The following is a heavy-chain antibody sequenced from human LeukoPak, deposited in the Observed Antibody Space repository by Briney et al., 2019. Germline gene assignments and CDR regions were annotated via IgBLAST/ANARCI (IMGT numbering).Heavy chain of an antibody. J-gene: IGHJ4*02. CDR2: ISSSGFNI. CDR3: AKDDDGVTMVRGVIIKPNY. CDR1: GFTFSSYE. Sequence: GGSLRLSCAVSGFTFSSYEMNWVRQAPGKGLEWVSYISSSGFNIYYADSVKGRFTISRDNAKNSLYLQMNSLRAEDTAVYYCAKDDDGVTMVRGVIIKPNYWGQGTLVTVSS. V-gene: IGHV3-48*03. D-gene: IGHD3-10*01.